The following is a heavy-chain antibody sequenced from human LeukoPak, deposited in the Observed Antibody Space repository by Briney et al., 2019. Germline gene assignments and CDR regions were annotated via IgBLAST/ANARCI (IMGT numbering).Heavy chain of an antibody. Sequence: ASVKVSCKASGYTFTSYDINWVRQATGQGLEWMGWINPNSGGTNYAQKFQDRVTMARHTSISTAYMDLSSLRSDDTAMFYCARSLISSSWYRSDYWGQGSLVTVSS. V-gene: IGHV1-2*02. CDR2: INPNSGGT. J-gene: IGHJ4*02. CDR3: ARSLISSSWYRSDY. D-gene: IGHD6-13*01. CDR1: GYTFTSYD.